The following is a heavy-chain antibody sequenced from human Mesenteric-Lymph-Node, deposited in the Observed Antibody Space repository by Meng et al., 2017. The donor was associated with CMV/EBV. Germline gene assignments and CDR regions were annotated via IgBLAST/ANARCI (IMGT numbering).Heavy chain of an antibody. J-gene: IGHJ3*01. CDR2: VSYSGGT. V-gene: IGHV4-39*07. CDR3: AREGAGSYSEAFHF. D-gene: IGHD3-10*01. Sequence: SETLSPTCTVPGGSISSSTSYWVWIRQPPGKGLEWIASVSYSGGTYYNPSLKCRVNISIDTSKNDFSLNVTSVTAADTALYYCAREGAGSYSEAFHFWGQGTLVTVSS. CDR1: GGSISSSTSY.